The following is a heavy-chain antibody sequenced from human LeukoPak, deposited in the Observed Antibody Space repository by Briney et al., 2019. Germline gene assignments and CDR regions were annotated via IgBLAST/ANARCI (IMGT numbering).Heavy chain of an antibody. CDR1: VGSLSRYY. CDR3: ARGMYRSQDSWFDP. CDR2: IYDYNSGDT. D-gene: IGHD6-13*01. Sequence: PSETLSLNCTLSVGSLSRYYWAWIRQPPGKGLEWIGYIYDYNSGDTAYNPSPKIQVTISQDTSKSQSPLNLRSVPAADTALYYCARGMYRSQDSWFDPWGQGTLVTVSS. J-gene: IGHJ5*02. V-gene: IGHV4-4*08.